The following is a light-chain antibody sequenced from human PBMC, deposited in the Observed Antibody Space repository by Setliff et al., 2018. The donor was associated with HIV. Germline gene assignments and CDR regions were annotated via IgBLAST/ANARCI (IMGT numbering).Light chain of an antibody. CDR2: WAS. CDR3: QQYYGTPPT. V-gene: IGKV4-1*01. Sequence: DLVMTQSPDSLAVSLGERATINCKSSQSVLYSSNNRNYLAWYQQKPGQSPKLLFYWASTRESGVPDRFSGSGSGAAFTLTISSLQAEDVAFYYCQQYYGTPPTFGQGTKV. CDR1: QSVLYSSNNRNY. J-gene: IGKJ1*01.